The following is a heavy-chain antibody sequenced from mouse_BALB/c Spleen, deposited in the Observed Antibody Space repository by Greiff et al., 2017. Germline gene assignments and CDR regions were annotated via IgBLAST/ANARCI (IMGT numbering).Heavy chain of an antibody. CDR1: GYSITSGYY. CDR2: ISYDGSN. CDR3: ARYDYDAYYYAMDY. V-gene: IGHV3-6*02. D-gene: IGHD2-4*01. J-gene: IGHJ4*01. Sequence: EVKLQESGPGLVKPSQSLSLTCSVTGYSITSGYYWNWTRQFPGNKLEWMGYISYDGSNNYNPSLKNRISITRDTSKNQFFLKLNSVTTEDTATYYCARYDYDAYYYAMDYWGQGTSVTVSS.